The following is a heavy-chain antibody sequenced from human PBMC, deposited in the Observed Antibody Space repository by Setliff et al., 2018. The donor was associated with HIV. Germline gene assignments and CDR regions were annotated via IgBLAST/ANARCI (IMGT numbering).Heavy chain of an antibody. CDR2: INTHSGYT. CDR1: GYTFNNYG. CDR3: ARDCRVGWVFTYGMDV. D-gene: IGHD6-13*01. V-gene: IGHV1-18*01. Sequence: ASVKVSCKASGYTFNNYGISWVRQAPGQGLEWMGWINTHSGYTNYAQNVQGRVTVTMDTSTSTAYMELRSLKSDDTAVYCCARDCRVGWVFTYGMDVWGQGTLVTVSS. J-gene: IGHJ6*02.